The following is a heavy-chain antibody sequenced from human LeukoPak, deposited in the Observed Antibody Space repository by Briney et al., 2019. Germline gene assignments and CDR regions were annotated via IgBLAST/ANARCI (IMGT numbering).Heavy chain of an antibody. Sequence: GGSLRLSCAASGFTFSSDWMTWVRQAPGKGLEWVANIKQDGSERNYVNFVKGRFTISRDNAKNSLYLQMNTLRDEDTAVYYCASGAGCGYWGQGTLVTVSS. CDR2: IKQDGSER. D-gene: IGHD2-15*01. J-gene: IGHJ4*02. CDR3: ASGAGCGY. CDR1: GFTFSSDW. V-gene: IGHV3-7*03.